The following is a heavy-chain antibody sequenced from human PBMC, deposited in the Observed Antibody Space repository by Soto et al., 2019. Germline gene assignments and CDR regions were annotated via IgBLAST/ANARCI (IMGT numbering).Heavy chain of an antibody. Sequence: QVQLVECGGGVVPPGRSLRLSCAAYGFTFSSYGMHWVRQAPGKGLEWVAVISYDGSNKYYADSVNGRFTISRDNSKNTLYVHRNSMRSEDTAVYHCAKDFFVWLLTILARFDFWGQGTLVTVSS. J-gene: IGHJ4*02. D-gene: IGHD3-9*01. CDR3: AKDFFVWLLTILARFDF. CDR1: GFTFSSYG. CDR2: ISYDGSNK. V-gene: IGHV3-30*18.